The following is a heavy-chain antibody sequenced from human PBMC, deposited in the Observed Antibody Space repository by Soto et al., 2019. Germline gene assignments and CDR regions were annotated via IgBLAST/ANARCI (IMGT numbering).Heavy chain of an antibody. J-gene: IGHJ4*02. D-gene: IGHD4-17*01. Sequence: EVLLVESGGGLVQPGRSLRLSCAVSGFNYGDFAMHWVRQVPGKGLEWVSGISWNSGSRGYADSVKGRFTISRDTDRHSLFLQMNSLRADDTANYYCAKGIHGDYASGCDFWGQGTLVTVSS. CDR2: ISWNSGSR. V-gene: IGHV3-9*01. CDR3: AKGIHGDYASGCDF. CDR1: GFNYGDFA.